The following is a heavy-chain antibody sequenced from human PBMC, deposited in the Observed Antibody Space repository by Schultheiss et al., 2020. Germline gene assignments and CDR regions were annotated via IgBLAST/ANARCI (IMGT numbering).Heavy chain of an antibody. J-gene: IGHJ6*02. CDR1: GGSFSGYY. CDR3: ARGSLRYFDWLLGGMDV. V-gene: IGHV4-59*10. D-gene: IGHD3-9*01. CDR2: IYTSGST. Sequence: SETLSLTCAVYGGSFSGYYWSWIRQPPGKGLEWIGRIYTSGSTNYNPSLKSRVTISVDTSKNQFSLKLSSVTAADTAVYYCARGSLRYFDWLLGGMDVWGQGTTVTVSS.